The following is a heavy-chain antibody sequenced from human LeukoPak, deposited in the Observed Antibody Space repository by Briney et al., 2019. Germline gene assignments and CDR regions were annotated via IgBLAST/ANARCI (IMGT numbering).Heavy chain of an antibody. Sequence: GGSLRLSCEASGFTFSSYAMTWVRQAPGKGLEWVSSISGSGDNTYNAASVKGRFIIFRDNSKNTLYLQMNTLRAEDTAVYYCARDYYHGSGYPGLHAFDIWGQGTMVTVSS. J-gene: IGHJ3*02. CDR3: ARDYYHGSGYPGLHAFDI. CDR1: GFTFSSYA. CDR2: ISGSGDNT. D-gene: IGHD3-22*01. V-gene: IGHV3-23*01.